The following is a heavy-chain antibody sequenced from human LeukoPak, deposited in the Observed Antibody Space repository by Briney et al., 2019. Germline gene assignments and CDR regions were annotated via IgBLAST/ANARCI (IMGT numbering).Heavy chain of an antibody. CDR1: GYTFTSYG. D-gene: IGHD3-3*01. J-gene: IGHJ4*02. Sequence: ASVKVSCKASGYTFTSYGISWVRQAPGQGLEWMGWISAYNGNTNYAQKLQGRVTMSTDTSTSPAYMELRSLRSDDTAVYYCARVKPYDFWSGYYNYWGQGTLVTVSS. CDR2: ISAYNGNT. CDR3: ARVKPYDFWSGYYNY. V-gene: IGHV1-18*01.